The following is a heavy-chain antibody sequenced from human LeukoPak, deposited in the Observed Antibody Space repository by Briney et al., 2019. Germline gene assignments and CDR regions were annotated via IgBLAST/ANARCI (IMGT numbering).Heavy chain of an antibody. V-gene: IGHV4-34*01. CDR2: INHSGST. CDR3: ASRDGYNLSDAFDI. J-gene: IGHJ3*02. Sequence: PSETLSLTCAVYGGSFSGYYWSWIRQPPGKGLEWIGEINHSGSTNYNPSLKSRVTISVDTSKNQFSLKLSSVTAADTAVYYCASRDGYNLSDAFDIWGQGTMVTVSS. D-gene: IGHD5-24*01. CDR1: GGSFSGYY.